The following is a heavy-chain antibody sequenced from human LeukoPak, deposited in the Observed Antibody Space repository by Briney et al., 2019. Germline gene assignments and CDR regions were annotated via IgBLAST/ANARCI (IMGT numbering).Heavy chain of an antibody. V-gene: IGHV3-23*01. CDR2: ITGSGAST. D-gene: IGHD5-18*01. Sequence: GGSLRLSCAASAFTFSTNAMSWVRQAPGKGLEWVSTITGSGASTYYADSVKGRFTISRDNSKNTMYLQMNSLSAEDPAVYYCARGGYSYARENFDYWGQGTLVTVSS. CDR3: ARGGYSYARENFDY. J-gene: IGHJ4*02. CDR1: AFTFSTNA.